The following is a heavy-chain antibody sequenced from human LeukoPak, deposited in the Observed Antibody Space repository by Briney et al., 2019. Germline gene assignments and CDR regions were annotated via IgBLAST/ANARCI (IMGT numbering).Heavy chain of an antibody. D-gene: IGHD3-22*01. J-gene: IGHJ4*02. Sequence: GGSLRLSCGASGFTFSSYWMHWVRQAPGKGLVWVSRINSDGSSTTYADSVKGRFTISRDNAKNTLYLQMNSLRAEDTAVYYCARVYYDSSGYYYFDYWGQGTLVTVSS. CDR1: GFTFSSYW. CDR3: ARVYYDSSGYYYFDY. CDR2: INSDGSST. V-gene: IGHV3-74*01.